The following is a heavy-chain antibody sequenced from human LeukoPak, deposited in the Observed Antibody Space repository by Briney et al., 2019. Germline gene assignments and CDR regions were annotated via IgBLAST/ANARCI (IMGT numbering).Heavy chain of an antibody. CDR2: IRYDGSNK. Sequence: GGSLRLSCAASGFTFNNYGMHWVRQAPGKGLEWVAFIRYDGSNKYYADSVKGRFTISRDNSKNTLYLQMNSLRAEDTAVYYCAKDGHSSGWYRVTYYFDYWGQGTLVTVSS. D-gene: IGHD6-19*01. CDR1: GFTFNNYG. CDR3: AKDGHSSGWYRVTYYFDY. V-gene: IGHV3-30*02. J-gene: IGHJ4*02.